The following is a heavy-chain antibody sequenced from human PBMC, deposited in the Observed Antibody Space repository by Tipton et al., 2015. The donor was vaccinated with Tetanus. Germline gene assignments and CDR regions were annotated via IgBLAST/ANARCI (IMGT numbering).Heavy chain of an antibody. V-gene: IGHV4-30-2*01. CDR1: GGSISSGGYS. CDR2: IYHSGST. D-gene: IGHD3-10*01. J-gene: IGHJ3*02. Sequence: TLSLTCAVSGGSISSGGYSWSWIRQPPGKGLEWIGYIYHSGSTYYNPSLKSRVTISVDRSKNQFSLKVRSVTAADTAVYYCARERITMVRGVIRRAFDIWGQGTMVTVSS. CDR3: ARERITMVRGVIRRAFDI.